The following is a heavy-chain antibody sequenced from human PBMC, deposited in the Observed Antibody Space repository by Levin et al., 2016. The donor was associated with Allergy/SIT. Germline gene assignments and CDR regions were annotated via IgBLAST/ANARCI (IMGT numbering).Heavy chain of an antibody. CDR2: IKEDGDVT. J-gene: IGHJ4*02. Sequence: GESLKISCAASGFTFRTYWMSWVRQAPGKGLEWVANIKEDGDVTFYVDSVKGRFTISRDNAENSLYLQMNSLTAEDTAIYYCVRERDRSEAVVIFDYWGQGALVTVSS. D-gene: IGHD4-23*01. V-gene: IGHV3-7*04. CDR1: GFTFRTYW. CDR3: VRERDRSEAVVIFDY.